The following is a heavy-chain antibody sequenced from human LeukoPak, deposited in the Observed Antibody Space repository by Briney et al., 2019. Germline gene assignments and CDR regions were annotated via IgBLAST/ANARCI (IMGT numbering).Heavy chain of an antibody. J-gene: IGHJ4*02. CDR2: ISSSSYI. Sequence: GGSLRLSCAASGFIFSSYSMNWVRQAPGKGLEWVSSISSSSYIYYADSVKGRFTISRDNAKNSLYLQMNSLRAEDTAVYYCARVPRADILTGYYSFCYFDYWGQGTLVTVSS. D-gene: IGHD3-9*01. CDR3: ARVPRADILTGYYSFCYFDY. V-gene: IGHV3-21*01. CDR1: GFIFSSYS.